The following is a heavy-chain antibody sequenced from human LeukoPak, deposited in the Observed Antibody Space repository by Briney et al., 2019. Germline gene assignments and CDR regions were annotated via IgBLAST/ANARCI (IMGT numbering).Heavy chain of an antibody. CDR2: IKQDGSEK. Sequence: GGSLRLSYAASGFTFSSYWMSWVRQAPGKGLEWVANIKQDGSEKYYVDSVKGRFTISRGNAKNSLYLQMNSLRAEDTAVYYCARDGGGDLPPVGTSCYNPPDYYYGMDVWGHGTTVTVSS. CDR3: ARDGGGDLPPVGTSCYNPPDYYYGMDV. D-gene: IGHD2-2*02. CDR1: GFTFSSYW. J-gene: IGHJ6*02. V-gene: IGHV3-7*01.